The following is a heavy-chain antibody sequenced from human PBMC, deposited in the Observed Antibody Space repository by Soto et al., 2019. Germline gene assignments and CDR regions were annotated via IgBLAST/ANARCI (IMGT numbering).Heavy chain of an antibody. V-gene: IGHV1-8*01. D-gene: IGHD3-10*01. CDR1: GYTFTSYD. CDR3: ARRPIWFGPGDYYYMDV. J-gene: IGHJ6*03. Sequence: QVQLVQSGAEVKKPGASVKVSCKASGYTFTSYDINWVRQATGQGLEWMGWMNPNSGNTGYAQKFQGRVTMTRNTSISTAYMELSSLRSEDTAVYYCARRPIWFGPGDYYYMDVWGKGTTVTVSS. CDR2: MNPNSGNT.